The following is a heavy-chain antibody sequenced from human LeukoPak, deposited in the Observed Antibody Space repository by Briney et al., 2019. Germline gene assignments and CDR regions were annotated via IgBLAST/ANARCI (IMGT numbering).Heavy chain of an antibody. Sequence: ASVKVSCKASGYTLTSYFIHWVRQAPGQGLEWMGVINPRGGSTTYAQKFQGRVTMTRDTSTSTFYMVLSSLKSEDTAVYYCARAGGSRSPFDYWGQGTLVTVSS. D-gene: IGHD6-6*01. V-gene: IGHV1-46*01. CDR1: GYTLTSYF. CDR2: INPRGGST. CDR3: ARAGGSRSPFDY. J-gene: IGHJ4*02.